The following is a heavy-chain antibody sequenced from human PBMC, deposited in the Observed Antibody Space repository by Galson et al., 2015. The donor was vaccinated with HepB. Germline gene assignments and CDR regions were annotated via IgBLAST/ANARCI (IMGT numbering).Heavy chain of an antibody. D-gene: IGHD3-22*01. CDR2: IIPIFGTA. V-gene: IGHV1-69*13. CDR3: ARDAGDSSGYYYVRASAFDI. Sequence: SVKVSCKASGGTFSSYAISWVRQAPGQGLEWMGGIIPIFGTANYAQKFQGRVTITADESTSTAYMELSSLRSEDTAVYYCARDAGDSSGYYYVRASAFDIWGQGTMVTVSS. J-gene: IGHJ3*02. CDR1: GGTFSSYA.